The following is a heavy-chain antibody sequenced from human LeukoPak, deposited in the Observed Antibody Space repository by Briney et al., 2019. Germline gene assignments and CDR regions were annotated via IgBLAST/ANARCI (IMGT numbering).Heavy chain of an antibody. D-gene: IGHD3-9*01. CDR3: AKMNGLTGYYTPNFDF. V-gene: IGHV3-23*01. CDR2: VSGNGSSR. J-gene: IGHJ4*02. Sequence: PGGSLRLSCAASEFTFSSYAMSWVRQAPRKGLEWVSVVSGNGSSRDYADSVKGRFTISRDNSKNTLYLQMSSRGAEDTTVYYCAKMNGLTGYYTPNFDFWGQGTLVTVSS. CDR1: EFTFSSYA.